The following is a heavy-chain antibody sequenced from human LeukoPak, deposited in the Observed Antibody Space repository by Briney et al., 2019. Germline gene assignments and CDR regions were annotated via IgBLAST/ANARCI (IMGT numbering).Heavy chain of an antibody. CDR1: GFIFRNYV. D-gene: IGHD1-26*01. CDR3: AILVGATTKAGIDY. J-gene: IGHJ4*02. CDR2: ISNSGGST. Sequence: GGSLRLSCAASGFIFRNYVVAWVRQAPGKGLEWVSQISNSGGSTYYADSVKGRFTISRDNSKNTLYLQMNSLRAEDTAVYYCAILVGATTKAGIDYWGQGTLVTVSS. V-gene: IGHV3-23*01.